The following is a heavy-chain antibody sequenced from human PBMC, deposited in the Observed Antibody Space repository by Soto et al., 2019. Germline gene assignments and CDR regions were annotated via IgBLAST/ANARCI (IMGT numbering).Heavy chain of an antibody. D-gene: IGHD3-16*01. V-gene: IGHV3-33*01. Sequence: QVQLVESGGGVVQPGRSLRLSCAASGFTFSSHGMHWVRQAPGKGLEWVAVIWYDGSNKYYEDSVTGRFTISRDNSKNTLYLEMNSLRAEDTAVYYCARWGNWKVADYWGHGTLVTVSS. CDR2: IWYDGSNK. CDR3: ARWGNWKVADY. CDR1: GFTFSSHG. J-gene: IGHJ4*01.